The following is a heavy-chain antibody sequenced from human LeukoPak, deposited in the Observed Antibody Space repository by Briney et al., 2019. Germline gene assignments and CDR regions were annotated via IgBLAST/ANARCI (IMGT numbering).Heavy chain of an antibody. V-gene: IGHV4-59*01. J-gene: IGHJ1*01. D-gene: IGHD1-26*01. CDR1: GGSISNYY. CDR3: ARALSGTYGLFQH. Sequence: VKPSETLSPTCTVSGGSISNYYWSWIRQPPGKGLEWIGYIYYSGSTYYNPSLRSRVTISVDTSKNQFSLNLNSVTAADTAVYYCARALSGTYGLFQHWGQGTLVTVSS. CDR2: IYYSGST.